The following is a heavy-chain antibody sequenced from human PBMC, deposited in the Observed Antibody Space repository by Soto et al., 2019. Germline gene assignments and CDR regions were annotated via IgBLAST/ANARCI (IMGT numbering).Heavy chain of an antibody. CDR2: IIPIFGTA. J-gene: IGHJ4*02. CDR3: ARGDWNYYDFDY. V-gene: IGHV1-69*01. CDR1: GGTFSSYA. D-gene: IGHD1-7*01. Sequence: QVQLVQSGAEVKKPGSSVKVSCKASGGTFSSYAISWVRQAPGQGLEWMGGIIPIFGTANYAQKFKGRVTITAEESPSTAYMEMSSLRSEDTAVYYCARGDWNYYDFDYWGQGTLVTVSS.